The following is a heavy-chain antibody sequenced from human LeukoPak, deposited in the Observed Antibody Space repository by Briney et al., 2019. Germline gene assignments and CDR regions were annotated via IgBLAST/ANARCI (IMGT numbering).Heavy chain of an antibody. CDR1: GFSLGTSGVG. CDR3: AHRRDYGSRSYWFY. D-gene: IGHD3-10*01. Sequence: SGPTLVNPTQTLTLTCTFSGFSLGTSGVGVGWIRQPPGKALEWLALIYWDDDKRYSPSLKSRLTITKDTSKNQVVLTMTNMDPVDTATYYCAHRRDYGSRSYWFYWGQGTLVTVSS. V-gene: IGHV2-5*02. J-gene: IGHJ4*02. CDR2: IYWDDDK.